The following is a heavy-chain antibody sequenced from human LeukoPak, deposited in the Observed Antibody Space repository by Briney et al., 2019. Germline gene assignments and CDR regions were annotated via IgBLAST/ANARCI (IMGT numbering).Heavy chain of an antibody. D-gene: IGHD7-27*01. V-gene: IGHV3-74*01. CDR3: ARNNWGIDD. J-gene: IGHJ4*02. CDR2: INNDGSDT. CDR1: GFKFSNHW. Sequence: GGSLRLSCAASGFKFSNHWMHWVRQSPAKGLVWVARINNDGSDTSHADSVEGRFTISRDKAENTLYLQMNSIRVEDTAMYFCARNNWGIDDWGQGTLVTVSS.